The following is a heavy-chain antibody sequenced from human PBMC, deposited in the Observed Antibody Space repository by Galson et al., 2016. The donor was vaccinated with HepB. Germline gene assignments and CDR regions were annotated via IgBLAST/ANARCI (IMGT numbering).Heavy chain of an antibody. J-gene: IGHJ5*02. D-gene: IGHD3-10*01. Sequence: LRLSCAASGFTFSRHAMHWVRQAPGKGLEWVAVIAHDATIKDYADSVEGRFTISRDNSKNTLYLEMHSLRDEDMAVYYCARDPTIGAPDWFDAWGQGTLVTVTS. CDR2: IAHDATIK. V-gene: IGHV3-30*04. CDR1: GFTFSRHA. CDR3: ARDPTIGAPDWFDA.